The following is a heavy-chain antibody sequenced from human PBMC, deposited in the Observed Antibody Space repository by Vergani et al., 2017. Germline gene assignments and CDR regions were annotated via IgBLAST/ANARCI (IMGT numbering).Heavy chain of an antibody. J-gene: IGHJ6*03. CDR1: GFPFRSYA. CDR3: ARVGTSFYYYYMDV. D-gene: IGHD2-2*01. CDR2: MSSNGGST. Sequence: EVQLVESGGGLVQPGGSLRLSCAASGFPFRSYAMHWVRQAPEKGLEFVSAMSSNGGSTYYANSVKGRFTISRDNSKNTLYLQMGALRAEDMAVYYCARVGTSFYYYYMDVWGKGTTVTVSS. V-gene: IGHV3-64*01.